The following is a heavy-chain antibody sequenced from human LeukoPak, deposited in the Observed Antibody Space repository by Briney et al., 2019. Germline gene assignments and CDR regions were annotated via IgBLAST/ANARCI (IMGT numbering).Heavy chain of an antibody. J-gene: IGHJ4*02. CDR2: ITGSVGST. D-gene: IGHD6-19*01. V-gene: IGHV3-23*01. CDR1: GFAFSDHA. Sequence: GGSLRLSCAASGFAFSDHAMSWVRQAPGKGLEWVSTITGSVGSTYYTDSVKGRFTISRDNSKNTLFLQMNSLRADDTAVYYCAKAQRLTYSSGDWGQGTLVTVSS. CDR3: AKAQRLTYSSGD.